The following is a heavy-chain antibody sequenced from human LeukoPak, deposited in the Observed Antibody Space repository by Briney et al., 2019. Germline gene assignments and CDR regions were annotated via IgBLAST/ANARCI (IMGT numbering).Heavy chain of an antibody. CDR3: ARHHFATPFDY. V-gene: IGHV4-59*08. D-gene: IGHD2-15*01. Sequence: KTSETLSLTCTVSGGSISNYYWSWIRQPPGKGLEWIGYIYYTGDTNHNPSLKSRVTISIDTSKNQLSLTLHSVTAADTAVYYCARHHFATPFDYWGQGILVTVSS. J-gene: IGHJ4*02. CDR2: IYYTGDT. CDR1: GGSISNYY.